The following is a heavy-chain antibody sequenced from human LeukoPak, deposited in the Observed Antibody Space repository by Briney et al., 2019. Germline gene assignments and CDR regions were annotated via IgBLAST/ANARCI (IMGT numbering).Heavy chain of an antibody. CDR3: ARDEWRGPYY. CDR2: IYSGGRT. D-gene: IGHD3-3*01. Sequence: GGSLRLSCAASGFTVSSNYMSWVRQAPGKGLEWVSVIYSGGRTYYADPVKGRFTISRDNSKNTVYLQMNSLRAEDTAVYYCARDEWRGPYYWGQGTLVTVSS. CDR1: GFTVSSNY. V-gene: IGHV3-53*01. J-gene: IGHJ4*02.